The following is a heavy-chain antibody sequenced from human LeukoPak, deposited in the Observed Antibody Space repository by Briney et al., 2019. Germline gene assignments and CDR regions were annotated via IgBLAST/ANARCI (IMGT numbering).Heavy chain of an antibody. CDR3: ARGHYDFWSGYSYYYGMDA. CDR2: MNPNSGNT. CDR1: GYTFTSYD. D-gene: IGHD3-3*01. Sequence: ASVKVSCKASGYTFTSYDINWVRQATGRGLEWMGWMNPNSGNTGYAQKFQGRVTMTRNTSISTAYMELSSLRSEDTAVYYCARGHYDFWSGYSYYYGMDAWGQGTTVTVSS. V-gene: IGHV1-8*01. J-gene: IGHJ6*02.